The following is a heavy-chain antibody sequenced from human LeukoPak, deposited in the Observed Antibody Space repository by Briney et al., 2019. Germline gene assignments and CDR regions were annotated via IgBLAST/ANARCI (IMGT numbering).Heavy chain of an antibody. Sequence: ASVKVSCKASGFTFTSSAVQWVRQARGQRLEWIGWIVVGSGNTNYAQKFQERVTITRDMSTSTAYMELSSLRSEDTAVYYCAAGYDFWSGPRYWGQGTLVTVSS. CDR1: GFTFTSSA. V-gene: IGHV1-58*01. CDR2: IVVGSGNT. J-gene: IGHJ4*02. D-gene: IGHD3-3*01. CDR3: AAGYDFWSGPRY.